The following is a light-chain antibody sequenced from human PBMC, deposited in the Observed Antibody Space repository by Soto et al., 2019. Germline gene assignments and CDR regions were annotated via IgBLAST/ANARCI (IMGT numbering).Light chain of an antibody. CDR1: SGHSTYA. V-gene: IGLV4-69*01. Sequence: QSVLTQLPSASASLGASVKLTCTLSSGHSTYAIAWHQQQPEKGPRYLMRLNSDGSHSKGDGIPDRFSGSSSGAERYLTISSLQSEDEADYYCQTWGTGIPVFGGGTKLTVL. CDR3: QTWGTGIPV. CDR2: LNSDGSH. J-gene: IGLJ2*01.